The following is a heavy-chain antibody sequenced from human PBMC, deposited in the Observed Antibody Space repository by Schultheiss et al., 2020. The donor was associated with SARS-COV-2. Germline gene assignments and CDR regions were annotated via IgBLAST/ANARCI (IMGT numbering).Heavy chain of an antibody. D-gene: IGHD3-16*01. CDR3: ARDQMRGRNGRRYYYYGMDV. V-gene: IGHV3-33*01. J-gene: IGHJ6*02. CDR2: IWYDGSNK. CDR1: GFTFSSYG. Sequence: GGSLRLSCAASGFTFSSYGMHWVRQAPGKGLEWVAVIWYDGSNKYYADSVKGRFTISRDNSKNTLYLQMNSLRAEDTAVYYCARDQMRGRNGRRYYYYGMDVWGQGTTVTVSS.